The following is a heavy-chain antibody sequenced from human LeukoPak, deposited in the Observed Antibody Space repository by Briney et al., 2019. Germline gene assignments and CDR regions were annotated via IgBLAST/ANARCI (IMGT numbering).Heavy chain of an antibody. CDR1: GGSISSGGYY. Sequence: PSETLSLTRTVSGGSISSGGYYWSWIRQHPGKGLEWIGHIYYSGSTYYNPSLKSRVTISVDTSKNQFSLKLSSVTAADTAVYYCASTDYGGYFDYWGQGTLVTVSS. J-gene: IGHJ4*02. CDR2: IYYSGST. D-gene: IGHD4-23*01. V-gene: IGHV4-31*03. CDR3: ASTDYGGYFDY.